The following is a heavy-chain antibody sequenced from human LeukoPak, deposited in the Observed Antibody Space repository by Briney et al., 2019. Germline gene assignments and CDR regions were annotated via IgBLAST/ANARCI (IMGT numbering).Heavy chain of an antibody. CDR2: IIPILDIA. V-gene: IGHV1-69*04. J-gene: IGHJ4*02. D-gene: IGHD2-2*01. Sequence: SVKVSCKASGGTFTSYAINWVRQAPGQGLEWMGRIIPILDIANFAQKFQGRVTLTADKSTSTAYMELSSLRSEDTAVYYCARDLAPNIVIVPPAMRRGAFDYWGQGTLVTVSS. CDR1: GGTFTSYA. CDR3: ARDLAPNIVIVPPAMRRGAFDY.